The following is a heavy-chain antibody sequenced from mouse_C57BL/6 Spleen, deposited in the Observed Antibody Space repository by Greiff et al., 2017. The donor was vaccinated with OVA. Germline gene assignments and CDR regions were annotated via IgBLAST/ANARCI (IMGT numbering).Heavy chain of an antibody. CDR3: ARPRPDYGGFAY. V-gene: IGHV5-6*01. CDR1: GFTFSSYG. D-gene: IGHD1-1*01. Sequence: EVKLMESGGDLVKPGGSLKLSCAASGFTFSSYGMSWVRQTPDKRLEWVATISSGGSYTYYPDSVKGRFTISRDNAKNTLYLQMSSLKSEDTAMYYCARPRPDYGGFAYWGQGTLVTVSA. CDR2: ISSGGSYT. J-gene: IGHJ3*01.